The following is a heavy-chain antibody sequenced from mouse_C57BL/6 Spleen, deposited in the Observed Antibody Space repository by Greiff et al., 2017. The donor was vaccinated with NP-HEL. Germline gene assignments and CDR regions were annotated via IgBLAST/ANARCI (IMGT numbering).Heavy chain of an antibody. CDR2: INYDGSST. J-gene: IGHJ3*01. CDR1: GFTFSDYY. Sequence: EVKLMESEGGLVQPGSSMKLSCTASGFTFSDYYMAWVRQVPEKGLEWVANINYDGSSTYYLDSLKSRFIISRDNAKNILYLQMSSLKSEDTATYYCARVGDYGNSWFAYWGQGTLVTVSA. D-gene: IGHD2-1*01. V-gene: IGHV5-16*01. CDR3: ARVGDYGNSWFAY.